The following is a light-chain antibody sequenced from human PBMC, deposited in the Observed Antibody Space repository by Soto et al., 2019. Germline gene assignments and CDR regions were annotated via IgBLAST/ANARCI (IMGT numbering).Light chain of an antibody. CDR1: QSVSSSY. CDR2: GAS. V-gene: IGKV3-20*01. CDR3: QQYGSSPWT. Sequence: EIVLTQSTDTLSLSPGERATLSCRASQSVSSSYLAWYQQKPGQAPRLLIYGASSRATGIPDRFSGSGSGTDFTLTISRLEPEDFAVYYCQQYGSSPWTFGQGTKVDIK. J-gene: IGKJ1*01.